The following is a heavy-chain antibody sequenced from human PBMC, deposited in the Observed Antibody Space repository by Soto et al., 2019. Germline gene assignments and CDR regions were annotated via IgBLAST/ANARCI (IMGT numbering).Heavy chain of an antibody. CDR1: GFTFSSYG. CDR3: AREVGFCSGGSCYTFDY. J-gene: IGHJ4*02. CDR2: IWYDGSNK. D-gene: IGHD2-15*01. Sequence: ESGGGVVQPGRSLRLSCAASGFTFSSYGMHWVRQAPGKGLEWVAVIWYDGSNKYYADSVKGRFTISRDNSKNTLYLQMNSLRAEDTAVYYCAREVGFCSGGSCYTFDYWGQGTLVTVSS. V-gene: IGHV3-33*01.